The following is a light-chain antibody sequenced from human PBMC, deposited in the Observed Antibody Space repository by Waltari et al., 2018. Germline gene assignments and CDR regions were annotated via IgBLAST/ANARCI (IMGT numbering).Light chain of an antibody. CDR1: SSDIGAHNY. J-gene: IGLJ1*01. Sequence: QSALTQPASVSGSPGQSITISCTGTSSDIGAHNYVSWYQEHPGKAPKLMVYEVSNRPSGVSNRFSGTKSGNTASLTISGLQAEDEADYYCSSYISSTTPYVFGTGTKVTVV. CDR3: SSYISSTTPYV. V-gene: IGLV2-14*01. CDR2: EVS.